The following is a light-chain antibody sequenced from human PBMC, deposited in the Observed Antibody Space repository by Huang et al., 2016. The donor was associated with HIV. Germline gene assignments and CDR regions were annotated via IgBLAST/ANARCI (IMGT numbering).Light chain of an antibody. CDR3: QQYDHWPVT. Sequence: EIRMTQSPATLSVSPGERATLSCRASQSVSTNLAWYLQTPGQAPRLLIYSASTRATDVPVRIRCSESGTECTLTISNLQSEDFAVYFCQQYDHWPVTFGQGTKVEI. CDR1: QSVSTN. V-gene: IGKV3-15*01. J-gene: IGKJ1*01. CDR2: SAS.